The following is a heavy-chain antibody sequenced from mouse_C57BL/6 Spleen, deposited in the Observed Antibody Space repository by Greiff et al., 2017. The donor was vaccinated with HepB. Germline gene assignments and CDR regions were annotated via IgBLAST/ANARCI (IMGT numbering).Heavy chain of an antibody. CDR2: IWGGGST. CDR1: GFSLTSYG. D-gene: IGHD2-1*01. J-gene: IGHJ4*01. Sequence: LQESGPGLVAPSQSLSITCTVSGFSLTSYGVDWVRQPPGKGLEWLGVIWGGGSTNYNSALMSRLSISKDNSKSQVFLKMNSLQTDDTAMYYCAKQAYGNYEDYYAMDYWGQGTSVTVSS. V-gene: IGHV2-9*01. CDR3: AKQAYGNYEDYYAMDY.